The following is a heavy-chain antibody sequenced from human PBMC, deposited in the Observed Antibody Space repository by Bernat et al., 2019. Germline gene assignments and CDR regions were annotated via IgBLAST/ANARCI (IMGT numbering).Heavy chain of an antibody. D-gene: IGHD2-15*01. CDR2: ISGSGDST. V-gene: IGHV3-23*01. CDR1: GFTFSIFA. CDR3: AKGIYPKGYCSGGNCYYYFYGMDV. Sequence: EVQLLESGGGLVQPGGSLRLSCGASGFTFSIFAMSWVRQAAGRGLEWVSGISGSGDSTYYADSVKGRFTISRDNSKNTLYLQMNSLRAEDTAVYYCAKGIYPKGYCSGGNCYYYFYGMDVWGQGTTVTVSS. J-gene: IGHJ6*02.